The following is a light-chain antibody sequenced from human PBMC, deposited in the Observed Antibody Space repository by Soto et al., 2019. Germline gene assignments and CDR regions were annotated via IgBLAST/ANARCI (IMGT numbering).Light chain of an antibody. V-gene: IGKV1-5*01. J-gene: IGKJ1*01. Sequence: DIQMTQSPSTLSASVGDRVTITCRASQGISSWLAWYQQKPGKAPKLLIYDASSLESGVPSRFSGSGSGTEFTLTISSLQPDDFATYYCQQYNSYSGTFGQGTTVEI. CDR3: QQYNSYSGT. CDR2: DAS. CDR1: QGISSW.